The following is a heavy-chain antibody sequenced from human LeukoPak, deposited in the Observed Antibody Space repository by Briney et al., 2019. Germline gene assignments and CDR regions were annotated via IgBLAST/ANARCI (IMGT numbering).Heavy chain of an antibody. D-gene: IGHD3-10*01. V-gene: IGHV1-2*02. CDR1: GYTFTGYY. Sequence: ASVKVSCKASGYTFTGYYIHWVRQAPGQGLEWMGWINPNSGGTNYAQKFQGRVTMTRDTSINTAYMELSRLRSDDTAVYYCAKGGWVRGVITRSWFDPWGQGTLVTVSS. CDR2: INPNSGGT. J-gene: IGHJ5*02. CDR3: AKGGWVRGVITRSWFDP.